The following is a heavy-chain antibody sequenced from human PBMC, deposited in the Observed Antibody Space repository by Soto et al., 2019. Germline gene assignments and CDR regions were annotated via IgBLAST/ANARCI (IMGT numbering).Heavy chain of an antibody. J-gene: IGHJ4*02. V-gene: IGHV3-30-3*01. CDR2: ISYDGSKK. D-gene: IGHD3-16*01. CDR1: GFTFSSYA. CDR3: ARDLRGLDY. Sequence: QVQLVESGGGVVQPGRSLRLSCAASGFTFSSYAMHWFRQAPGKGLEWVAVISYDGSKKYYADSVKGRFPISRDNSKNTLYLQMNSLRAEDTAVYYCARDLRGLDYWGQGTLVTVSS.